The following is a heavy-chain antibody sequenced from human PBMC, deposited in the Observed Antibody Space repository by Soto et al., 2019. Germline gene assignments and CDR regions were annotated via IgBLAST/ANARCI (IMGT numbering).Heavy chain of an antibody. Sequence: EVQLGESGGGLVQPGGSLRLSCAASGFTFSSYWMNWVRQAPGKGLEWGANVRQGGSETYYVDSVKGRFTISRDNAKNSLYLQMNSLRAEDTAVYYCARENSMPGWSGYYYYYYMDVWGKGTTVTVSS. V-gene: IGHV3-7*01. J-gene: IGHJ6*03. CDR3: ARENSMPGWSGYYYYYYMDV. CDR1: GFTFSSYW. CDR2: VRQGGSET. D-gene: IGHD3-3*01.